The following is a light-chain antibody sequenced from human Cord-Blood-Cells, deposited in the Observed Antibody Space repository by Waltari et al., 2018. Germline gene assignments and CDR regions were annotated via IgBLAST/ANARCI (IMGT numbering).Light chain of an antibody. J-gene: IGKJ5*01. CDR2: AAS. V-gene: IGKV1-39*01. CDR1: QSISSY. Sequence: IQMTQSPSSLSASVGDRVTITCRASQSISSYLNWYQQKPGKAPKLRIYAASSLQSGVPSRFSGSGSGTDFTLTISSLQPEDFATYYCQQSYSTPITFGQGTRLEIK. CDR3: QQSYSTPIT.